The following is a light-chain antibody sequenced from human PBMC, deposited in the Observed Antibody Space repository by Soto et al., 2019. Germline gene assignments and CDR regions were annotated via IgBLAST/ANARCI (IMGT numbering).Light chain of an antibody. Sequence: QSVLTQPPSVSGAPGQRVTISCTGSSSNIGAGYDVHWYQQLPGTAPKLLIYGNSNRPSGVPDRFSGSKSGTSASLAITGLQAEDESYYQCQSYAISLSGSVVFGGGTKLTVL. CDR1: SSNIGAGYD. CDR2: GNS. CDR3: QSYAISLSGSVV. V-gene: IGLV1-40*01. J-gene: IGLJ2*01.